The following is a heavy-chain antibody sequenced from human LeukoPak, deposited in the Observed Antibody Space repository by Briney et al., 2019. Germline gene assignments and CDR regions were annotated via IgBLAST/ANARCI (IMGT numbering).Heavy chain of an antibody. V-gene: IGHV3-64*01. D-gene: IGHD3-22*01. CDR2: ISSNGGST. J-gene: IGHJ4*02. CDR3: ARGVLKVVVIMTYFDY. CDR1: GFTFSSYA. Sequence: QPGGSLRLSCAASGFTFSSYAMHWVRRAPGKGLEYVSAISSNGGSTYYANSVKGRFTISRDNSKNTLYLQMGSLRAEDMAVYYCARGVLKVVVIMTYFDYWGQGTLVTVSS.